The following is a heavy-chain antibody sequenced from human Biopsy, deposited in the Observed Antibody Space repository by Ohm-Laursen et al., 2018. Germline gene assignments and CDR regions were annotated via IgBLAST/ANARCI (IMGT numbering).Heavy chain of an antibody. CDR2: IYGGGSPV. V-gene: IGHV3-48*03. CDR1: EYTLTELP. J-gene: IGHJ3*01. D-gene: IGHD1-26*01. CDR3: ARLNSGTYDASDL. Sequence: SCKVSEYTLTELPMHWVRQAPGKGMEWISYIYGGGSPVSYADSVKGRFTISRDNAQNSPYLHMNSLRAEDTAVYYCARLNSGTYDASDLWGQGTMVIVSS.